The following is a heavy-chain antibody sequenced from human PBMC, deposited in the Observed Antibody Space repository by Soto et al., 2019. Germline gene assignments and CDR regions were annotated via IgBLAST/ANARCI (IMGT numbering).Heavy chain of an antibody. CDR2: ISGAGGNT. Sequence: VQLLESGGGLVQPGGSLRLSCAASGFAFGAYAMTWVRQAPGKGLEWVSVISGAGGNTYYADSVKGRFTVSRDNSEKTLNLEMNRLRVENTAIYYCAKDPVPQLLPSWWFDPWGQGTRVTVSS. D-gene: IGHD2-2*01. CDR1: GFAFGAYA. J-gene: IGHJ5*02. V-gene: IGHV3-23*01. CDR3: AKDPVPQLLPSWWFDP.